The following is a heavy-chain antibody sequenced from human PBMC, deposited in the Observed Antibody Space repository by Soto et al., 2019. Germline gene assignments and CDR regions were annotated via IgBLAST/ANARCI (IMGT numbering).Heavy chain of an antibody. Sequence: QVQLQESGPGLVKPSQTLSLTCTVSGGSISSGDYYWSWIRQPPGKGLEWIGYIYYSGSTYYNPSLERRVTTSADTSKNQFSLKLSSVTAADTAVYYCARERPDGSRLDPWGQGTLVTVSS. V-gene: IGHV4-30-4*01. D-gene: IGHD6-13*01. J-gene: IGHJ5*02. CDR2: IYYSGST. CDR3: ARERPDGSRLDP. CDR1: GGSISSGDYY.